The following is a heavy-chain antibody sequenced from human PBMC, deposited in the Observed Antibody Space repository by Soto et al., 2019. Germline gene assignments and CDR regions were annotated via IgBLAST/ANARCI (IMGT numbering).Heavy chain of an antibody. CDR1: GASLSGYY. Sequence: QVQLQQWGAGLLKPSETLSLTCGVSGASLSGYYRSWIRQPPGKGLEWIGEINDSGSTSYNPSLKRRVTISVDTSKNQFPLKLSSVTAADTAVYYCAKHLVFCSGDGCYRGFDCWGQGTLVTVSS. J-gene: IGHJ4*02. V-gene: IGHV4-34*01. D-gene: IGHD2-15*01. CDR3: AKHLVFCSGDGCYRGFDC. CDR2: INDSGST.